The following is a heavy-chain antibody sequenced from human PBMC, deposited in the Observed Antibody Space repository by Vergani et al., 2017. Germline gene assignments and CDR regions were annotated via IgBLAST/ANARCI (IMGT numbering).Heavy chain of an antibody. Sequence: QVQLVESGGGVVQPGRSLRLSCAASGFTFSSYGMHWVRQAPGKGLEWVAVIWYDGSNKYYADSVKGRFTISRDNCKNTLYLQMNSLRAEDTAVYYCARGSTSSFYYYYYYMEVGGKGTRVTVSS. CDR2: IWYDGSNK. D-gene: IGHD2-2*01. CDR1: GFTFSSYG. CDR3: ARGSTSSFYYYYYYMEV. V-gene: IGHV3-33*01. J-gene: IGHJ6*03.